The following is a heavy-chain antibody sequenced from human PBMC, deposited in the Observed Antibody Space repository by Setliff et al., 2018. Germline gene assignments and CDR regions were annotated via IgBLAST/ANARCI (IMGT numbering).Heavy chain of an antibody. D-gene: IGHD2-2*01. Sequence: ASVKVSCKASGYTFSNYGISWVRQAPGQGLEWMGWISAYNGYIIYAQKLQGRVTMTTDTSTSTAYMEVRSPRSDDTAVYYCARAPGTVVVPASRSAFDIWGQGTMVTVSS. V-gene: IGHV1-18*01. J-gene: IGHJ3*02. CDR3: ARAPGTVVVPASRSAFDI. CDR1: GYTFSNYG. CDR2: ISAYNGYI.